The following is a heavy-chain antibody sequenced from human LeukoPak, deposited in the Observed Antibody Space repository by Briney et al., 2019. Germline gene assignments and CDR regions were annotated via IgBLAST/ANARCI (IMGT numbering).Heavy chain of an antibody. CDR1: GFTFSSYA. CDR2: ISYDGSNK. J-gene: IGHJ4*02. Sequence: PGGSLRLSCAASGFTFSSYAMHWVRQAPGKGLEWVAVISYDGSNKYYADSVKGRFTISRDNAKNSLYLQMNSLRAEDTAVYYCARDRYLVLWGQGTLVTVSS. D-gene: IGHD1-14*01. CDR3: ARDRYLVL. V-gene: IGHV3-30*04.